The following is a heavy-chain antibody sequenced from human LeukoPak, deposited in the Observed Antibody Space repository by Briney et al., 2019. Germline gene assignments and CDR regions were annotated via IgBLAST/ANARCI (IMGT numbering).Heavy chain of an antibody. CDR1: GFTFSSYS. CDR2: ISSSYI. V-gene: IGHV3-21*01. CDR3: ARGDGYFDWYGQFDP. Sequence: GGSLRLSCAASGFTFSSYSMNRVRQAPGKGLEWVSSISSSYIYYADSVKGRFTISRDNAKNSLYLQMNSLRAEDTAVYYCARGDGYFDWYGQFDPWGQGTLVTVSS. J-gene: IGHJ5*02. D-gene: IGHD3-9*01.